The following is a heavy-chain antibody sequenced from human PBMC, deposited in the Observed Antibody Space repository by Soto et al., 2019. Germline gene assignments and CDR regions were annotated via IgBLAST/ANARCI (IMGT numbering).Heavy chain of an antibody. CDR3: AKIPRSSCYSAHYVY. D-gene: IGHD3-22*01. CDR2: ISGSGGST. J-gene: IGHJ4*02. V-gene: IGHV3-23*01. Sequence: GGSLRLSCAASGFTFSSYAMSWVRQAPGKGLEWVSAISGSGGSTYYADSVKGRFTISRDNSKNTLYLQMNSLRAEDTAVYYCAKIPRSSCYSAHYVYCCQGTLVTVSS. CDR1: GFTFSSYA.